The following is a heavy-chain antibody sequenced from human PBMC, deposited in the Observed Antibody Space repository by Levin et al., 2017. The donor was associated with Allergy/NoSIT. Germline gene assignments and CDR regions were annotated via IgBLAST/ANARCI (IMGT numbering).Heavy chain of an antibody. CDR3: ATHRNSITIFGVVPPNWFDP. D-gene: IGHD3-3*01. V-gene: IGHV1-2*06. CDR1: GYTFTGYY. CDR2: INPNSGGT. J-gene: IGHJ5*02. Sequence: GGSLRLSCKASGYTFTGYYMHWVRQAPGQGLEWMGRINPNSGGTNYAQKFQGRVTMTRDTSISTAYMELSRLRSDDTAVYYCATHRNSITIFGVVPPNWFDPWGQGTLVTVSS.